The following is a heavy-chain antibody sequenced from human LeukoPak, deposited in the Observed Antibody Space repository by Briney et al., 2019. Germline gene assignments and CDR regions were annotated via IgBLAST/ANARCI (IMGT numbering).Heavy chain of an antibody. CDR1: GYTFTSYY. CDR3: ARVGYYYDSSGSTGYFHY. CDR2: INPSGGST. V-gene: IGHV1-46*01. Sequence: ASVKVSCKASGYTFTSYYMHWVRQAPGQGLEWMGIINPSGGSTSYAQKFQGRVTMTRDTSTSTVYMELSSLRSEDTAVYYCARVGYYYDSSGSTGYFHYWGQGTLVTVSS. D-gene: IGHD3-22*01. J-gene: IGHJ4*02.